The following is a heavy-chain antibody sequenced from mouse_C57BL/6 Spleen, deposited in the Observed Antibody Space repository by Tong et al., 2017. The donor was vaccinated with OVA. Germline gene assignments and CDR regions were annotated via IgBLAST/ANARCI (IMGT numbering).Heavy chain of an antibody. CDR3: TRDRGGYGNYGTWFAY. Sequence: EVQLQESGGGLVKPGGSLKLSCAASGFTFSSYAMSWVRQTPEKRLEWVATISDGGSYIYYPDNVKGRFTISRDNAKNSLYLQMSSLKSEDTAMYYCTRDRGGYGNYGTWFAYWGQGTLVTVSA. J-gene: IGHJ3*01. D-gene: IGHD2-1*01. CDR1: GFTFSSYA. CDR2: ISDGGSYI. V-gene: IGHV5-4*01.